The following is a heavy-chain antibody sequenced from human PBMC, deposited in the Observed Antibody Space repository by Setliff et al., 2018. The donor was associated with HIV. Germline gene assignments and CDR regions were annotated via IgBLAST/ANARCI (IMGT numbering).Heavy chain of an antibody. CDR1: GDSIISGDFF. CDR2: VYFSGSA. J-gene: IGHJ4*02. Sequence: SETLSLTCDVSGDSIISGDFFWSWIRQSPGKGLEWIGYVYFSGSATHNPSLKSPVSVSVDTSKNQFYLTLSSVTAADTAVYYCARGRVFCDGDSCYHFDYWGQGVLVTVSS. D-gene: IGHD2-21*02. V-gene: IGHV4-31*11. CDR3: ARGRVFCDGDSCYHFDY.